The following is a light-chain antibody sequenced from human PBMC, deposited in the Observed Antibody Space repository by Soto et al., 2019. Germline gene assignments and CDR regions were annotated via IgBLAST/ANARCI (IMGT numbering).Light chain of an antibody. J-gene: IGKJ1*01. CDR1: QGVGRT. Sequence: DILMTQSPATLSVSPGETVTLSCWASQGVGRTVAWYQQKPGQTPRLLIYGASTRATGIPARFSGSGSGTEFTLTINSLQSEDSAVYYCQQYNNWPRTFGQGTKVDI. V-gene: IGKV3-15*01. CDR3: QQYNNWPRT. CDR2: GAS.